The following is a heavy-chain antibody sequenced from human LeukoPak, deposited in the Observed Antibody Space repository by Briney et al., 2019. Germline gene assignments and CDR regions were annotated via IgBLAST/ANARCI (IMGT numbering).Heavy chain of an antibody. CDR1: GDSISRGGYF. CDR2: LYYDGSA. D-gene: IGHD2-2*01. J-gene: IGHJ4*02. CDR3: ARLVCSGSSCSYGGAFDS. Sequence: SETLSLTCTVSGDSISRGGYFWSWFRHLPGRGLEWIGYLYYDGSAYYNPSLMSRVTMSVDTSKTQFSLKLSSVSAADTAVYYCARLVCSGSSCSYGGAFDSWGQGTLVTVSS. V-gene: IGHV4-31*03.